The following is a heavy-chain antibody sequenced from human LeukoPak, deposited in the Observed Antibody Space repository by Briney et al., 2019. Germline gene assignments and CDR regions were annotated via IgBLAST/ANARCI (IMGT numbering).Heavy chain of an antibody. CDR2: IYYSGST. V-gene: IGHV4-59*01. CDR1: GGSISSYY. CDR3: ARDAEGVHYFDY. Sequence: SETLSLTCTVSGGSISSYYWSWIRQPPGKGLEWIGYIYYSGSTNYNPSLKSRVTISVDTSKNQFSLKLSSVTAADTAVYYCARDAEGVHYFDYWGQGRLVTVSS. J-gene: IGHJ4*02.